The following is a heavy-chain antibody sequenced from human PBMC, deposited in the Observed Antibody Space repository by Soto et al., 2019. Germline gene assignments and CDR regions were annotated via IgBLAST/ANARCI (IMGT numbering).Heavy chain of an antibody. V-gene: IGHV4-59*01. CDR2: IYYSGST. D-gene: IGHD1-26*01. CDR1: GGSISSYY. J-gene: IGHJ5*02. Sequence: LSLTCTVSGGSISSYYWSWIRQPPGKGLEWIGYIYYSGSTNYNPSLKSRVTISVDTSKNQFSLKLSSVTAADTAVYYCARGDGSGSYYDWFDPWGQGTLVTVSS. CDR3: ARGDGSGSYYDWFDP.